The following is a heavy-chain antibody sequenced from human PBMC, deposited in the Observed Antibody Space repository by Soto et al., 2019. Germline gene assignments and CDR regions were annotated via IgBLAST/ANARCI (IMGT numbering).Heavy chain of an antibody. CDR1: GFTFSGSA. V-gene: IGHV3-73*01. CDR3: TRHRAVTTFYYGMDV. D-gene: IGHD4-17*01. J-gene: IGHJ6*02. Sequence: PGGSLRLSCAASGFTFSGSAMHWVRQASGKGLEWVGRIRSKANSYATAYAASVKGRFTISRDDSKNTAYLQMNSLKTEDTAVYYCTRHRAVTTFYYGMDVWGQGTTVTVSS. CDR2: IRSKANSYAT.